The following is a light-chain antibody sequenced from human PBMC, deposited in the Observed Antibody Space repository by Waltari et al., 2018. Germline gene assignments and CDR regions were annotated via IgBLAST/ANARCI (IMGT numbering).Light chain of an antibody. CDR2: KAS. CDR1: PRIVVW. V-gene: IGKV1-5*03. Sequence: DIQLTQSPSTLPASVGDRVTITCRASPRIVVWVAWYEQKPGKAPRLLIYKASYLESGVPSRFSGSASGTAFTLTISSLQADDCATYYCLQDNSYPWTFGQGTTVEIK. J-gene: IGKJ1*01. CDR3: LQDNSYPWT.